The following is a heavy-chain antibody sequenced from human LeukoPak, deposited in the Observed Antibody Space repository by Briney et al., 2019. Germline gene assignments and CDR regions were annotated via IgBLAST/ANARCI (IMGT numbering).Heavy chain of an antibody. Sequence: PSETLSLTCTVSGASLNNYYWNWVRQPPGTELEWIGNVDYSGNTRHNPSLKSRVTISLDISKNHFSLRLSSVTAADTAVYYCAMQVGIYGDYNNWFDPWGQGARVTVSS. CDR3: AMQVGIYGDYNNWFDP. J-gene: IGHJ5*02. V-gene: IGHV4-59*08. D-gene: IGHD4-17*01. CDR1: GASLNNYY. CDR2: VDYSGNT.